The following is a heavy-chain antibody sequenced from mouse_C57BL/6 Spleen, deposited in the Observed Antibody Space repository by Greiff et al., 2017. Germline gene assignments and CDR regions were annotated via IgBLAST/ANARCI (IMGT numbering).Heavy chain of an antibody. V-gene: IGHV5-6*01. Sequence: EVKLVESGGDLVKPGGSLKLSCAASGFTFSSYGMSWVRQTPDQRLEWVATISSGGSYTYYPDSVKGRFTISRDNAKNPLYLQMSSLKSEDTAMYDCARDGYDVYAMDYWGQGTSVTVSS. D-gene: IGHD2-2*01. CDR2: ISSGGSYT. CDR1: GFTFSSYG. CDR3: ARDGYDVYAMDY. J-gene: IGHJ4*01.